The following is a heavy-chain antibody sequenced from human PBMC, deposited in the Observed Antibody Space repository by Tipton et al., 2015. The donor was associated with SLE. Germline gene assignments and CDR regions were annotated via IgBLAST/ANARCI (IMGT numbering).Heavy chain of an antibody. Sequence: QSGAEVKKPGASVKVSCKASGYTFTGYYMHWVRQAPGQGLEWMGWINPDSGVTNLAQKFQGRVTMSRDTSISTAYMELSSLRSDNRAVYYCARGGGREMTEESNWFDPWSQGTLVSVSS. CDR2: INPDSGVT. J-gene: IGHJ5*02. CDR3: ARGGGREMTEESNWFDP. V-gene: IGHV1-2*02. D-gene: IGHD1-26*01. CDR1: GYTFTGYY.